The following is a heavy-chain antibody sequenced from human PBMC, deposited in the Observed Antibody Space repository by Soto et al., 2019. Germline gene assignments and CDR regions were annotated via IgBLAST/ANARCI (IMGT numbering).Heavy chain of an antibody. CDR1: GFAFSSHA. J-gene: IGHJ4*02. V-gene: IGHV3-23*01. D-gene: IGHD3-22*01. CDR3: AKSAPSSSSGYQYYFDY. CDR2: ITAGGYST. Sequence: PGGSLRLSCAVSGFAFSSHAMSWVRQAPGKGLEWVSSITAGGYSTYYADSAKGRFAISRDNSKNTLYLQMNSLRAEDTAVYYCAKSAPSSSSGYQYYFDYWGQGTLVTVSS.